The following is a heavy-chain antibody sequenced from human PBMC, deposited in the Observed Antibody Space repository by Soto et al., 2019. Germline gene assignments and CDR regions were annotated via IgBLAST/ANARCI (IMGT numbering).Heavy chain of an antibody. CDR1: GGSISSYY. J-gene: IGHJ6*02. CDR3: ARAPGSFHLYYYGMDV. D-gene: IGHD1-26*01. V-gene: IGHV4-59*01. Sequence: PSETLSLTCTVSGGSISSYYWSWIRQPPGKGLEWIGYIYYSGSTNYNPSLKSRVTISVDTSKNQFSLKLSSVTAADTAVYYCARAPGSFHLYYYGMDVWGQGTTVTVSS. CDR2: IYYSGST.